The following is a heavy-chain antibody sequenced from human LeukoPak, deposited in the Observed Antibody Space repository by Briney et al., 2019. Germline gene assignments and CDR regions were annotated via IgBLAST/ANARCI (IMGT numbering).Heavy chain of an antibody. J-gene: IGHJ4*02. CDR3: AARRFRGSGFPDY. D-gene: IGHD3-10*01. V-gene: IGHV1-58*01. Sequence: ASVKVSCKASGFTFTSSAVQWVRQARGQRLEWIGWIVVGSGNTNYAQKFQERVTITRDMSTSTACMELSSLRSEDTAVYYCAARRFRGSGFPDYWGQGTLVTVSS. CDR1: GFTFTSSA. CDR2: IVVGSGNT.